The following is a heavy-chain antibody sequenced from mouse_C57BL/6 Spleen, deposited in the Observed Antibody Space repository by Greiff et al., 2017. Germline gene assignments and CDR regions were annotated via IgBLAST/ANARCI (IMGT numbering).Heavy chain of an antibody. V-gene: IGHV1-72*01. CDR2: IDPDSGGT. CDR1: GYTFTSYW. Sequence: VQLQQPGAELVKPGASVKLSCKASGYTFTSYWMHWVKQSPGRGLEWIGRIDPDSGGTKYNEEFKSKATLTVDKPSSTAYMQLSSLTSEDSAVYNCERTLLPDYAMAYWGQGTSVTVSA. CDR3: ERTLLPDYAMAY. D-gene: IGHD2-10*01. J-gene: IGHJ4*01.